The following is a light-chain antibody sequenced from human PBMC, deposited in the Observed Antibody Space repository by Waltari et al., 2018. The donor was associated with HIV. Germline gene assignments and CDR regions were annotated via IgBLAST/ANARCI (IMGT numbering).Light chain of an antibody. CDR3: LQSRSFPFT. CDR1: QGISNY. CDR2: AAS. V-gene: IGKV1-9*01. Sequence: QLTQSPSFLSASVGDRVIITCRASQGISNYLAWYQQQPGKAPKLLVYAASTLQSGVPSRFSGSGSGTELTLTISSLQPEDFATYYCLQSRSFPFTFGPGTKVDIK. J-gene: IGKJ3*01.